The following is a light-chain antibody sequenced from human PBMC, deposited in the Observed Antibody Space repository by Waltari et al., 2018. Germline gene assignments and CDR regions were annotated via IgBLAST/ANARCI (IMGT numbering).Light chain of an antibody. CDR3: QQRGNWPSGYT. CDR2: AAS. J-gene: IGKJ2*01. V-gene: IGKV3-11*01. CDR1: RSVGNY. Sequence: EIVLTQSPATLSLSPGERATLSCRASRSVGNYLAWYQQKPGQAPRLLIYAASIRATGIPARFSVSGSGTDFTLTISSLEPEDFAVYFCQQRGNWPSGYTFGQGTKLEIK.